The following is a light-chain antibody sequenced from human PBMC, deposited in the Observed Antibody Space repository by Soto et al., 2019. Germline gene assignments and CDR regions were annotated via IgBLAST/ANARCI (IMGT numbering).Light chain of an antibody. V-gene: IGLV3-1*01. Sequence: SYELTQPPSVSVSPGQTASITCSGDKLGDKYACWYQQKPGQSPVLVIYQDSERPSGIPERFSGSNSGNTATLTISGTQAMDEADYYCQASDSSTAVVFGGGTKVTVL. CDR2: QDS. J-gene: IGLJ2*01. CDR1: KLGDKY. CDR3: QASDSSTAVV.